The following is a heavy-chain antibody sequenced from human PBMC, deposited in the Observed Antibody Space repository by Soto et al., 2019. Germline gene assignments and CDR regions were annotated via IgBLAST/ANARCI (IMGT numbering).Heavy chain of an antibody. CDR2: ISAYNGKT. D-gene: IGHD3-16*01. CDR1: GYTFTNFG. J-gene: IGHJ4*02. CDR3: ARGGTPIDD. Sequence: QVQLVQSGAEVKKPGASVKVSCKASGYTFTNFGISWVRQAPGQGLEWMVWISAYNGKTNYAQNFQGRVTRTPDTSTSTAYMALRRLRSDDTAVYYCARGGTPIDDWGQGTLGTVSS. V-gene: IGHV1-18*01.